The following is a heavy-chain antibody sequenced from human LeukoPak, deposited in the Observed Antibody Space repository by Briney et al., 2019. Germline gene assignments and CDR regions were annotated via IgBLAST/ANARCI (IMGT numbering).Heavy chain of an antibody. CDR1: GGSLSSSSHY. CDR3: ARDYGGNLDY. V-gene: IGHV4-39*07. Sequence: SETLSLTCTVPGGSLSSSSHYWGWIRQPPGKGLEWIGSISYSGSTSYNPSLRSRVTTSVDTSNNQFSQKLSSVTAADTAVYYCARDYGGNLDYWGQGTLVTVSS. D-gene: IGHD4-23*01. J-gene: IGHJ4*02. CDR2: ISYSGST.